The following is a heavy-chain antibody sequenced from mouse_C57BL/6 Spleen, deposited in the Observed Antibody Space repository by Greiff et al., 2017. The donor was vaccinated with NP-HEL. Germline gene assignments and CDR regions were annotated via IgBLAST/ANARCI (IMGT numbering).Heavy chain of an antibody. J-gene: IGHJ3*01. CDR3: DREGDDYDIAWFAD. CDR2: ISAGGSYT. D-gene: IGHD2-4*01. Sequence: EVQLVESGGGLVKPGGSLKLSCAASGFTFSSYAMSWVRQTPEKRLEWVATISAGGSYTYYPDNVKGRSTISRDNSKNNLYLQMSHLKSEDTASYYCDREGDDYDIAWFADWGQGTLVTVSA. V-gene: IGHV5-4*01. CDR1: GFTFSSYA.